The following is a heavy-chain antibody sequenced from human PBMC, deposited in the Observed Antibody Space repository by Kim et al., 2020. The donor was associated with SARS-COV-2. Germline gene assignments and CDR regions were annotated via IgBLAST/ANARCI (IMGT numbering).Heavy chain of an antibody. CDR3: TTHNDYGDYRFDP. V-gene: IGHV3-15*01. D-gene: IGHD4-17*01. Sequence: GGSLRLSCAASGFTFSNAWMSWVRQAPGKGLEWVGRIKSKTDGGTTDYAAPVKGRFTISRDDSKNTLYLQMNSLKTEDTAVYYCTTHNDYGDYRFDPWGQGTLVTVSS. J-gene: IGHJ5*02. CDR1: GFTFSNAW. CDR2: IKSKTDGGTT.